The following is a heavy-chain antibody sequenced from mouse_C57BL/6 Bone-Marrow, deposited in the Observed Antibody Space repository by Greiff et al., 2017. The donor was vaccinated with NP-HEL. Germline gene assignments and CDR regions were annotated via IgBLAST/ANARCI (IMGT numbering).Heavy chain of an antibody. CDR1: GFSFNTYA. J-gene: IGHJ1*03. D-gene: IGHD2-5*01. V-gene: IGHV10-1*01. CDR2: IRSKSNNYAT. CDR3: VRLPYSNYGYFDV. Sequence: GGGLVQPKGSLKLSCAASGFSFNTYAMNWVRQAPGKGLEWVARIRSKSNNYATYYADSVKDRFTISRDDSESMLYLQMNNLKTEDTAMYYCVRLPYSNYGYFDVWGTGTTVTVSS.